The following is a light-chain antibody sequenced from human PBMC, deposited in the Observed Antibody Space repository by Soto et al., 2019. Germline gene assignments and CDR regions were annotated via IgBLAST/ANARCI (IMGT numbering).Light chain of an antibody. CDR3: QQNYSATWT. Sequence: DIQMTQSPSSLSASVGDRLTITCRASQGINTYLNCYQQKPGKAPKLLIYAASTLQSGVPSRFSGSGSEIDFTLTISSLQPEDFATYSCQQNYSATWTFGQGTKVEIK. V-gene: IGKV1-39*01. CDR2: AAS. CDR1: QGINTY. J-gene: IGKJ1*01.